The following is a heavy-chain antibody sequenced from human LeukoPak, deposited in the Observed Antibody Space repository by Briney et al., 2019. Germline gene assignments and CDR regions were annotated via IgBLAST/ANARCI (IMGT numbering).Heavy chain of an antibody. Sequence: PSETLSLTCTVSGGSISSGGYYWSWIRQPPGKGLEWIGSIYYSGITYYNPSLKSRVTISVDTPKNQFSLKLSSVTAADTAVYYCAGRVPYGSGCYDFDHWGQGILVTVSS. CDR3: AGRVPYGSGCYDFDH. D-gene: IGHD3-10*01. CDR2: IYYSGIT. J-gene: IGHJ4*02. CDR1: GGSISSGGYY. V-gene: IGHV4-39*01.